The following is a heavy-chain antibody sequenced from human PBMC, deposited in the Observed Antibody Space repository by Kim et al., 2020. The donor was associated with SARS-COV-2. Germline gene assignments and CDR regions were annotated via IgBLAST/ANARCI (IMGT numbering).Heavy chain of an antibody. CDR3: ARGFGELALDSHFDY. D-gene: IGHD3-16*01. CDR2: ISYDGSNK. Sequence: GGSLRLSCAASGFTFSSYAMHWVRQAPGKGLEWVAVISYDGSNKYYADSVKGRFTISRDNSKNTLYLQMNSLRAEDTAVYYCARGFGELALDSHFDYWGQGTLVTVSS. V-gene: IGHV3-30-3*01. J-gene: IGHJ4*02. CDR1: GFTFSSYA.